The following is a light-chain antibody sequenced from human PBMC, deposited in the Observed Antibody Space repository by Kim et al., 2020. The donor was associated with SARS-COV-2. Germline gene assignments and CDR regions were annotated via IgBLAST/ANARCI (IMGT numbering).Light chain of an antibody. J-gene: IGLJ3*02. V-gene: IGLV1-44*01. CDR3: AAWDDNVNGWV. Sequence: GQGVTIPTSGDRSNIGRENETWYRNLPGAAPNLLLHPSNQRPSGVPDRFSGSKSGTSASLAISGLQSEDEAEYHCAAWDDNVNGWVFGGGTQLTVL. CDR2: PSN. CDR1: RSNIGREN.